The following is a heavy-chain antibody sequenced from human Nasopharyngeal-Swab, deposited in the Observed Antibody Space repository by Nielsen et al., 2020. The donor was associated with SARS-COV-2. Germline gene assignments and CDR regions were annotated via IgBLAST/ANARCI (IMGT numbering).Heavy chain of an antibody. J-gene: IGHJ4*02. V-gene: IGHV1-18*04. CDR1: GYTFSDYG. Sequence: ASVKVSCKASGYTFSDYGISWVRQAPGQGLEWMGWINGYNRDTNYVQNLQGRVTITPDTSTTTAYMELRSLRSDDTAVYYCVRGRGLRFLASYYFDYWGQGTLVTVSS. CDR2: INGYNRDT. D-gene: IGHD3-3*01. CDR3: VRGRGLRFLASYYFDY.